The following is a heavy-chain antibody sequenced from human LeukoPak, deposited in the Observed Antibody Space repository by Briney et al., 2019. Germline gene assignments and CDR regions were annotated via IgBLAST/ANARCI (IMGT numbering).Heavy chain of an antibody. J-gene: IGHJ4*02. V-gene: IGHV3-23*01. D-gene: IGHD4-11*01. CDR3: TRQAYSFDY. CDR1: GITFSTYA. Sequence: PGGSLRLSCAASGITFSTYAMTWVRQAPGKGLEWVSLISATGGTTYYADSVKGRFTISRDSSKNALYLQMNSLRAEDTAVYYCTRQAYSFDYWGQGTLVTVSS. CDR2: ISATGGTT.